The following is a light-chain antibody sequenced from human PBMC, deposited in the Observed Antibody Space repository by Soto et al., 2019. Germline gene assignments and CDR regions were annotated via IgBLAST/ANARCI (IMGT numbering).Light chain of an antibody. Sequence: DIQMTHSPSSLSASVVERVTITFLASQSISSYLNWYQQKPGKAPKLLIYAASSLQSGVPSRFSGSGSGTDFTLTISSLQPEDFATYYCQKSYSTPRKFGQGTKMDIK. V-gene: IGKV1-39*01. CDR3: QKSYSTPRK. J-gene: IGKJ1*01. CDR2: AAS. CDR1: QSISSY.